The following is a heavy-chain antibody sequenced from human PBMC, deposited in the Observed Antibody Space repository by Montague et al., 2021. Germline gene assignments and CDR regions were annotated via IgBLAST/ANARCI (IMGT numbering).Heavy chain of an antibody. CDR3: ARIPVGSKYYFDF. D-gene: IGHD2-2*01. V-gene: IGHV6-1*01. Sequence: CAISGDSDAVVVPRCSSDEHTSAIQFPRQLVCCFMPERNNDYAESVKSRITIDPNTSKHQFSLHLNSVTPEDTAVYYCARIPVGSKYYFDFWGQGTLVTVSS. CDR2: CCFMPERNN. CDR1: GDSDAVVVPR. J-gene: IGHJ4*02.